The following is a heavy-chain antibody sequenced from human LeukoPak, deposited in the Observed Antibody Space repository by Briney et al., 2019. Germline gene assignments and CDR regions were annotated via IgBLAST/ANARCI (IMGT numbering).Heavy chain of an antibody. J-gene: IGHJ6*02. V-gene: IGHV4-34*01. CDR1: GGSFSGYY. D-gene: IGHD3-22*01. CDR3: ARDRSPEHYYDSSHWDYYYGMDV. Sequence: SETLSLTCAVYGGSFSGYYWNWIRQPPGKGLEWIGEINHSGSTNYNPSLKSRVTISVDTSKNQFSLKLSSVTAADTAVYYCARDRSPEHYYDSSHWDYYYGMDVWGQGTTVTVSS. CDR2: INHSGST.